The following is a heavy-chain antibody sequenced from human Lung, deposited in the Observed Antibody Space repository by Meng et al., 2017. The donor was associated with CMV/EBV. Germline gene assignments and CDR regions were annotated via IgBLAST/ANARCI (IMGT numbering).Heavy chain of an antibody. J-gene: IGHJ3*02. D-gene: IGHD2-2*01. CDR2: ISSSRSYI. V-gene: IGHV3-21*06. CDR1: GFRFSTYT. CDR3: ARERLYQPLWGDGLDI. Sequence: GESLKIPCARPGFRFSTYTLHRVRQAPGKGLEWVASISSSRSYINYADPVKGRFTISRDNAKDSLYLQISSLRAEDTAVYYCARERLYQPLWGDGLDIWGQGKXV.